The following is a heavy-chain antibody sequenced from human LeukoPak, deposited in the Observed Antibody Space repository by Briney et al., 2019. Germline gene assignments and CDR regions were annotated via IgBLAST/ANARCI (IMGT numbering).Heavy chain of an antibody. Sequence: ASVKVSCKASGGTFSSYAISWVRQAPGQGLEWMGGIIPIFGTANYAQKFQGRVTNTTDESTSTAYMELSSLRSEDTAVYYCASEEILTGQDAFDIWGQGTMVTVSS. CDR1: GGTFSSYA. CDR2: IIPIFGTA. J-gene: IGHJ3*02. D-gene: IGHD3-9*01. V-gene: IGHV1-69*05. CDR3: ASEEILTGQDAFDI.